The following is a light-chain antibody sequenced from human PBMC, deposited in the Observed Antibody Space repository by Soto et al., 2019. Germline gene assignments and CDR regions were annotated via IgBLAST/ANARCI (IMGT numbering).Light chain of an antibody. CDR1: QSIKNY. Sequence: EIVLTQYPGTLSLSPGERATLSCKASQSIKNYLAWYQKKPGQAPRLLIYDASNRATGIPARFSGSGSGTDFPLTISSLDPEDLAVYYCQQRSNRPPWTFGQGTKVEIK. CDR3: QQRSNRPPWT. V-gene: IGKV3-11*01. J-gene: IGKJ1*01. CDR2: DAS.